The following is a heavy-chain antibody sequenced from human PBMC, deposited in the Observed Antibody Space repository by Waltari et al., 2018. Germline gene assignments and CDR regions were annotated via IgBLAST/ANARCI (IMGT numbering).Heavy chain of an antibody. CDR1: GGSISSSSYY. V-gene: IGHV4-39*01. Sequence: QLQLQESGPGLVKPSETLSLTCTVSGGSISSSSYYWGWIRQPPGKGLEGVGRIYYSGSTDYTPSLRMRVTLAGDTSKNQFSLKLSSVTAADTAVYYCARSLDVWGQGTTVTVSS. J-gene: IGHJ6*02. CDR2: IYYSGST. CDR3: ARSLDV.